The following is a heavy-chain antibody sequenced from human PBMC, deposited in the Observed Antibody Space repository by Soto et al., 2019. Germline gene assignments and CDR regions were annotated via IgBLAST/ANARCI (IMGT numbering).Heavy chain of an antibody. Sequence: EVQLMESGGGLVQPGGSLRLSCTASGFTFTSYSINWVRQAPGQGLEWISYISSTSATIYYAESVRGRFTVSRDNAKNSVYLQMNSLRAEDTAVYFCARGKSLEYNWFDTWGQGTPVTVSS. CDR1: GFTFTSYS. D-gene: IGHD3-10*01. V-gene: IGHV3-48*01. CDR3: ARGKSLEYNWFDT. J-gene: IGHJ5*02. CDR2: ISSTSATI.